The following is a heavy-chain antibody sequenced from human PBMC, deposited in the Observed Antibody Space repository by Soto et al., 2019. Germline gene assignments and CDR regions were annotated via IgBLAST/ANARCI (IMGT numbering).Heavy chain of an antibody. V-gene: IGHV3-9*01. CDR1: GFSFDDFV. CDR2: VSWNSGAK. J-gene: IGHJ4*02. D-gene: IGHD2-21*02. CDR3: AKGVATAVPALDY. Sequence: GGSLRLSCVASGFSFDDFVMNWVRQRPGKGLEWVSSVSWNSGAKLYADSVKGRFAISRDSAKKSVYLQMNSLRPDDTAFYYCAKGVATAVPALDYWGQGTLVTVSS.